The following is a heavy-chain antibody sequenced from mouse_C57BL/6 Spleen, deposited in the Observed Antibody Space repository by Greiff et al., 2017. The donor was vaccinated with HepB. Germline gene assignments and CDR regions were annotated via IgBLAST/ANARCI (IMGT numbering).Heavy chain of an antibody. CDR3: ARELGRTYFDY. D-gene: IGHD4-1*01. J-gene: IGHJ2*01. CDR2: ISDGGSYT. CDR1: GFTFSSYA. Sequence: EVKVVESGGGLVKPGGSLKLSCAASGFTFSSYAMSWVRQTPEKRLEWVATISDGGSYTYYPDNVKGRFTISRDNAKNNLYLQMSHLKSEDTAMYYCARELGRTYFDYWGQGTTLTVSS. V-gene: IGHV5-4*03.